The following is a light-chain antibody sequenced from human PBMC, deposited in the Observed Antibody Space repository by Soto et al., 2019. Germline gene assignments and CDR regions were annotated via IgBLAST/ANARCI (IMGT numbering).Light chain of an antibody. CDR2: GNS. V-gene: IGLV1-40*01. CDR3: QSYDSSLSGSV. CDR1: SSNIGAGYD. Sequence: QSVLTQPPSVSGAPGQRVTISCTGSSSNIGAGYDVHWYQQLPGTAHKLLIYGNSNRPSGVPDRFSGSKSGTSASLAITGLQAEDEADYYCQSYDSSLSGSVFCGGTKLTVL. J-gene: IGLJ3*02.